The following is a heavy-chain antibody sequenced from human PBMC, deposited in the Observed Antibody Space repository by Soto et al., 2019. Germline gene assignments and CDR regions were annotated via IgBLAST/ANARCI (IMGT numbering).Heavy chain of an antibody. J-gene: IGHJ4*02. CDR1: GFSFVNYA. V-gene: IGHV3-23*01. D-gene: IGHD6-19*01. CDR2: LSGSGTST. CDR3: AKATTNGGWFNPFDS. Sequence: GGSLRLSCAASGFSFVNYAMNWVRQAPGKGLEWVSGLSGSGTSTYYADSVKGRFTISRDNSRDTLFLQMNSLTADDTAVYYCAKATTNGGWFNPFDSWGQGXLGTVPS.